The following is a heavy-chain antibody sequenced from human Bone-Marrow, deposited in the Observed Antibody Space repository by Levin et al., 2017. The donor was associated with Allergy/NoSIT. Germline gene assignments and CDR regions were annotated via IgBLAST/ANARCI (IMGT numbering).Heavy chain of an antibody. V-gene: IGHV4-39*01. CDR1: GGSISSSSYY. J-gene: IGHJ3*02. CDR3: ARHTITMVRGVMFSYPLWCAFDI. Sequence: SETLSLTCTVSGGSISSSSYYWGWIRQPPGKGLEWIGSIYYSGSTYYNPSLKSRVTISVDTSKNQFSLKLSSVTAADTAVYYCARHTITMVRGVMFSYPLWCAFDIWGQGTMVTVSS. CDR2: IYYSGST. D-gene: IGHD3-10*01.